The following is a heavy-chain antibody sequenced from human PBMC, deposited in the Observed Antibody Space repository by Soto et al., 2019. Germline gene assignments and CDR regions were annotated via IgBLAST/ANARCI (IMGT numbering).Heavy chain of an antibody. J-gene: IGHJ4*02. V-gene: IGHV4-39*01. CDR3: ATRSAVVATIDY. Sequence: SETLSLTCTVSGGSLNSNSYYWGWIRQPPGKGLEWIGSIYYRGNTYYNPSLKSRVTISVDTSQNQFSLKLSSVTAADTAVYYCATRSAVVATIDYWGQGTLVTVSS. CDR2: IYYRGNT. CDR1: GGSLNSNSYY. D-gene: IGHD2-15*01.